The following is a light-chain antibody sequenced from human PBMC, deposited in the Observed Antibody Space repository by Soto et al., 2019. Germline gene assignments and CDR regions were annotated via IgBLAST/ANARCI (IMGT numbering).Light chain of an antibody. V-gene: IGLV2-14*01. Sequence: QSALTQPASVSGSPGQSITISCTGTSSDVGGYNYVSWYQQHPGKVPRLMIYEVSNRPSGLSNPFTGSKSGNTASLTTSGFQAEDEADYYSSSYTSSNTWVFGGGTKLTVL. CDR2: EVS. J-gene: IGLJ3*02. CDR3: SSYTSSNTWV. CDR1: SSDVGGYNY.